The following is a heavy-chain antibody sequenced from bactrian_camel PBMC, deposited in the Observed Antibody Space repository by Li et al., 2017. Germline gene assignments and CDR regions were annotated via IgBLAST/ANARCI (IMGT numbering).Heavy chain of an antibody. CDR1: GFTFSTYA. V-gene: IGHV3S42*01. J-gene: IGHJ4*01. CDR2: MNSGSSTT. Sequence: VQLVESGGGLVQPGGSLVLSCAASGFTFSTYAMSWVRQAPGKGLEWVSGMNSGSSTTTYSASAKGRFTISRDNAKDTLYLQMNSLKIEDTAVYYCALCSSRQATMTARGKGTQVTVS. D-gene: IGHD3*01.